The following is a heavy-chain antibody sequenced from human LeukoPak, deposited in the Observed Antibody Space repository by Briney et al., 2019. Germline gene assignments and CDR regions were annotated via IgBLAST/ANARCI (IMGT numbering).Heavy chain of an antibody. CDR1: GFTFSSYG. J-gene: IGHJ6*03. Sequence: TGGSLRLSCAASGFTFSSYGMHWVRQAPGKGLEWVAFIRYDGSNKYYADSVKGRFTISRDNSKNTLYLQMNSLRAEDTAVYYCAKDWVAVAGIGYMDVWGKGTTVTISS. CDR3: AKDWVAVAGIGYMDV. CDR2: IRYDGSNK. D-gene: IGHD6-19*01. V-gene: IGHV3-30*02.